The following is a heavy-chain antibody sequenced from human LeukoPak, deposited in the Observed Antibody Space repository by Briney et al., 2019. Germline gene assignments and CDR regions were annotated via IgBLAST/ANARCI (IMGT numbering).Heavy chain of an antibody. J-gene: IGHJ4*02. CDR1: GFTVSTNY. V-gene: IGHV3-66*01. CDR3: ARAGVLRYFGV. Sequence: GGSLRLSCAASGFTVSTNYMSWVRQAPGKGLEWVSVIYSGGSTYYADSVKGRFTISRDNSKNTLYLQMNSLRAEDTAVYYCARAGVLRYFGVWGQGTLVTVSS. CDR2: IYSGGST. D-gene: IGHD3-9*01.